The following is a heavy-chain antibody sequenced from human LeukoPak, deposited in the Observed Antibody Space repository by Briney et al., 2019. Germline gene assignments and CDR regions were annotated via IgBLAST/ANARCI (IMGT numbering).Heavy chain of an antibody. V-gene: IGHV3-23*01. Sequence: GGSLRLSCAASGFTFNNYAMSWVRQAPGEGLEWVSAISGSGSSTYYADSVKGRFTISRDNSKNTLYLQMNSLKAEDTAVYYCARERDEGFDYWGQGTLVTVSS. J-gene: IGHJ4*02. D-gene: IGHD5-24*01. CDR1: GFTFNNYA. CDR3: ARERDEGFDY. CDR2: ISGSGSST.